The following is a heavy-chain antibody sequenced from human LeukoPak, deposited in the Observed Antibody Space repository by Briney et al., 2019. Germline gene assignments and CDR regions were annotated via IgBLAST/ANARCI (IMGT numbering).Heavy chain of an antibody. CDR1: GGSFSGYY. J-gene: IGHJ3*02. CDR3: ARSQMYYDILTGYYYDAFDI. V-gene: IGHV4-34*01. CDR2: IYHGGRT. D-gene: IGHD3-9*01. Sequence: SETLSLTCAVYGGSFSGYYWSWIRQPPGKGLEWIGYIYHGGRTDYNPSLKSRVTISVDTSKNQFSLKLSSVTAADTAVYYCARSQMYYDILTGYYYDAFDIWGQGTMVTVSS.